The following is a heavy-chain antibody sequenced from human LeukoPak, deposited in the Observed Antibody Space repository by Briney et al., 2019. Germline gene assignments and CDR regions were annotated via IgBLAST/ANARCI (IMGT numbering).Heavy chain of an antibody. V-gene: IGHV3-7*01. CDR3: ARNNYPNLGCFDL. Sequence: GGSLRLSCAASGFSFNKYWMSWVRQAPGKGLEWVANINPDGNEKYYLNSVRGRFTISRDNAQNSLYLQMNSLRAEDTATYYCARNNYPNLGCFDLWGRGTLVTVSS. CDR2: INPDGNEK. CDR1: GFSFNKYW. J-gene: IGHJ2*01. D-gene: IGHD5-24*01.